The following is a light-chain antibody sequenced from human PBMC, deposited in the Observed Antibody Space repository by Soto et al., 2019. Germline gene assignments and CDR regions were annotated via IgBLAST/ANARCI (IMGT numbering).Light chain of an antibody. V-gene: IGKV1-5*03. CDR1: QSISSW. CDR2: KAS. J-gene: IGKJ2*01. Sequence: DLQMTQSPSTLSASVGDRVTIPCRASQSISSWLAWYQQKPGKAPKLLMYKASTLESGVPSRFSGSGSGTEFTLTIRSLQPDDFAPYYCQQYNSFPYTFGQGTRLE. CDR3: QQYNSFPYT.